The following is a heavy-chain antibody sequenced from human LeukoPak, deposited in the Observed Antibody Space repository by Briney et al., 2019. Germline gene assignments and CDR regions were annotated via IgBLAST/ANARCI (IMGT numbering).Heavy chain of an antibody. CDR3: ARAIAALDY. V-gene: IGHV3-48*04. CDR2: ISSSGSTI. Sequence: TGGSLRLSCVASGFTFSSNGMHWVRQAPGKGLEWVSYISSSGSTIYYADSVKGRFTISRDNAKNSLYLQMNSLRAEDTAVYYCARAIAALDYWGQGILVTVSS. CDR1: GFTFSSNG. D-gene: IGHD6-6*01. J-gene: IGHJ4*02.